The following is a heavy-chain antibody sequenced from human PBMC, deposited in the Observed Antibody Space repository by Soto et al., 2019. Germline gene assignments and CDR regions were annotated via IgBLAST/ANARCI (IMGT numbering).Heavy chain of an antibody. V-gene: IGHV1-18*01. D-gene: IGHD2-15*01. CDR2: FIAYNGNT. Sequence: QVQLVQSGAEVKKPGASVKVSCKASGYTFTSYGISGVRQAPGQGHEWMGWFIAYNGNTNYAQQPQGRVTMTTDTSTSTAYMELRILRSDDTDVYSCASDRTLYCSGGSCYLGYWVQGTLVTVSS. CDR1: GYTFTSYG. CDR3: ASDRTLYCSGGSCYLGY. J-gene: IGHJ4*02.